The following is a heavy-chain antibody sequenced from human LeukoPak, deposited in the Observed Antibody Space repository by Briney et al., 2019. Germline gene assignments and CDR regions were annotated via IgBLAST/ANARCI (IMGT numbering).Heavy chain of an antibody. CDR2: LPPDGSYQ. J-gene: IGHJ4*02. Sequence: GRSLRLSCAASGFTFSDYTMQWVRQAPGKGLEWVALLPPDGSYQYYADSLKGRFTISRDNFKNALYLQMNSLRLEDTAVYYCARGLHDRSWYGAHWGQGPLLSVSS. CDR1: GFTFSDYT. V-gene: IGHV3-30*04. D-gene: IGHD6-13*01. CDR3: ARGLHDRSWYGAH.